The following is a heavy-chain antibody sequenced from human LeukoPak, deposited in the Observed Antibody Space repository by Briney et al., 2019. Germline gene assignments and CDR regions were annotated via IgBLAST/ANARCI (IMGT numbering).Heavy chain of an antibody. CDR2: IYYSGST. Sequence: SETLSLTCTVSGGSISSSSYYWGWIRQPPGKGLEWIGSIYYSGSTYYNPSLKSRVTISVDTSKNQFSLKLSSVTAADTAVYYCARRSWCSSTSCYDYYWGQGTLVTVSS. J-gene: IGHJ4*02. D-gene: IGHD2-2*01. V-gene: IGHV4-39*01. CDR1: GGSISSSSYY. CDR3: ARRSWCSSTSCYDYY.